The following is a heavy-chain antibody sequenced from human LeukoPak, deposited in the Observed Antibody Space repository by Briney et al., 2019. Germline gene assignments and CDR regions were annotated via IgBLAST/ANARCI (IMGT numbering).Heavy chain of an antibody. CDR2: ISYDGSNK. J-gene: IGHJ3*02. D-gene: IGHD4-17*01. Sequence: GGSLRLSCAAPGFTFSSYGMHWVRQAPGKGLEWAAVISYDGSNKYYADSVKGRFTISRDNSKNTLYLQMNSLRAEDTAVYYCAKKNIDYGDYEGAFDIWGQGTMVTVSS. CDR3: AKKNIDYGDYEGAFDI. V-gene: IGHV3-30*18. CDR1: GFTFSSYG.